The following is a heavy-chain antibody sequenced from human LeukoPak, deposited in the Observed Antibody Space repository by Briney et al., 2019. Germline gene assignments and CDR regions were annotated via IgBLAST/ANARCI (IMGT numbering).Heavy chain of an antibody. CDR3: ARDPGYESWSPFWGGMDV. D-gene: IGHD3-16*01. V-gene: IGHV3-74*01. J-gene: IGHJ6*04. CDR1: GFTFSSSW. Sequence: GGSLRLSCAASGFTFSSSWMHWVRQAPGKGRVWVSRITRDGRSTTDADSVKGRCTTSRDHAKTTIYLQMDSLRDDDTAVYYCARDPGYESWSPFWGGMDVWGNGTTVIVSS. CDR2: ITRDGRST.